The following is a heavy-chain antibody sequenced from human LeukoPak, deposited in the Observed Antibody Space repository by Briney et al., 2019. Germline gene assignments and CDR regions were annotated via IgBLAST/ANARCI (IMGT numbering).Heavy chain of an antibody. Sequence: PSETLSLTCTVSGGSISSYYWSWIRQPPGKGLECIGYIYYSGSTNYNPSLKSRVTISLDTPKNQFSLKMSSVTAADTAVYYYASIAGRDLLQFDYWGQGTLVTVSS. CDR2: IYYSGST. J-gene: IGHJ4*02. V-gene: IGHV4-59*01. D-gene: IGHD2-15*01. CDR1: GGSISSYY. CDR3: ASIAGRDLLQFDY.